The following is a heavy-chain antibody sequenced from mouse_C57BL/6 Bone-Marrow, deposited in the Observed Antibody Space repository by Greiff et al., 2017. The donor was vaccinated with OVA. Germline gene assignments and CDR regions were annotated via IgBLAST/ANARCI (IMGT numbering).Heavy chain of an antibody. Sequence: EVQLQQSGAELVRPGASVKLSCTASGFNIKDDYMHWVKQRPEQGLEWIGWIDPENGDTEYASKFQGKATITADTSSNTAYLQLSSLTSEDTAVYYCTPADGSSYWYFDGWGTGTTVTVSS. J-gene: IGHJ1*03. V-gene: IGHV14-4*01. CDR1: GFNIKDDY. CDR3: TPADGSSYWYFDG. CDR2: IDPENGDT. D-gene: IGHD1-1*01.